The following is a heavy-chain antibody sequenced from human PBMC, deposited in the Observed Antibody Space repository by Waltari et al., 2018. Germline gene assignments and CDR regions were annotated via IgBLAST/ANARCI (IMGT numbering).Heavy chain of an antibody. CDR2: IYHSGST. D-gene: IGHD4-4*01. V-gene: IGHV4-38-2*01. CDR1: GYSISSGYY. Sequence: QVQLQESGPGLVKPSETLSLTCAVSGYSISSGYYWGWIRQPPGKGLEWIGSIYHSGSTYSNPSLKSRVTISVDTSKNQFSLKLSSVTAADTAVYYCASRSVTSNWYFDLWGRGTLVTVSS. J-gene: IGHJ2*01. CDR3: ASRSVTSNWYFDL.